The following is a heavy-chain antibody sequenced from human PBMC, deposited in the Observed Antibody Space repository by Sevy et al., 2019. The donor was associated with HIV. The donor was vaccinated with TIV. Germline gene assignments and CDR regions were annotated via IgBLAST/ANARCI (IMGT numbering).Heavy chain of an antibody. Sequence: GGSLRLSCAASGFIFSSYGMHWVRQAPGKGLEWVTIISYDGSGKYYADSVKGRFTISRDNSENILYLQMNSLITDDTAVYYCVKGGVTWELLDYWGQGTLVTVSS. CDR2: ISYDGSGK. D-gene: IGHD1-26*01. CDR3: VKGGVTWELLDY. J-gene: IGHJ4*02. V-gene: IGHV3-30*18. CDR1: GFIFSSYG.